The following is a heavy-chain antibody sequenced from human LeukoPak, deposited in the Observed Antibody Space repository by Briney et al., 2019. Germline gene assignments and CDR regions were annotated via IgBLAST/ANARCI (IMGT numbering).Heavy chain of an antibody. CDR2: ISSSSSYI. Sequence: GGSLRLSCAASGFTFSSYSMNWVRQAPGKGLEWVSSISSSSSYIYYADSVKGRFTISRDNAKNSLYLQMNSLRAEDTAVYYCVKDSAGESSDWLDSWGQGTLVTIAS. D-gene: IGHD6-19*01. J-gene: IGHJ5*01. V-gene: IGHV3-21*01. CDR1: GFTFSSYS. CDR3: VKDSAGESSDWLDS.